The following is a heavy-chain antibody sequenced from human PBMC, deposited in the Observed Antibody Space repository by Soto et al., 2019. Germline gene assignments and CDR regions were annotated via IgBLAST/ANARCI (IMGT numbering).Heavy chain of an antibody. Sequence: QVQLQESGPGLVKPSETLSLTCTVSGGSISSYYWSWIRQPPGKGLEWIGYIYYSGSTNYNPSLKGRVTISVDTSKNQFSLQLSSVTAADTAVYYCARAGTKVLNIVVVPAAYYYGMDVWGQGTTVTVSS. D-gene: IGHD2-2*01. CDR3: ARAGTKVLNIVVVPAAYYYGMDV. CDR2: IYYSGST. V-gene: IGHV4-59*01. CDR1: GGSISSYY. J-gene: IGHJ6*02.